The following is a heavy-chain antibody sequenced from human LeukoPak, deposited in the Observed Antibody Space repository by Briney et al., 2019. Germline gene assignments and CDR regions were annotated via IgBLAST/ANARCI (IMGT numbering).Heavy chain of an antibody. CDR3: ARGPHYDFWSGYNGAFDI. J-gene: IGHJ3*02. CDR1: GYTFTSHG. D-gene: IGHD3-3*01. Sequence: ASVKVSCKASGYTFTSHGISWVRQAPGQGLEWMGWISAYNGNTNYAQKLQGRVTMTTDTSTSTAYMELRSLRSDDTAVYYCARGPHYDFWSGYNGAFDIWGQGTMVTVSS. CDR2: ISAYNGNT. V-gene: IGHV1-18*01.